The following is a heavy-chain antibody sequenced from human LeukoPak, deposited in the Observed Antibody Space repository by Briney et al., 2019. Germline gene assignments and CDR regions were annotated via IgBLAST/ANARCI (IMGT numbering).Heavy chain of an antibody. V-gene: IGHV4-61*02. CDR3: ARTVVVTARIDY. D-gene: IGHD2-21*02. CDR2: IYTSGST. J-gene: IGHJ4*02. Sequence: SETLSLTCTVSGGSINSGSYYWNWIRQPAGKGLEWIGRIYTSGSTEYNPSLKSRVTISVDTSKNQFSLKLSSVTAADTAVYYCARTVVVTARIDYWGQGTLVTVSS. CDR1: GGSINSGSYY.